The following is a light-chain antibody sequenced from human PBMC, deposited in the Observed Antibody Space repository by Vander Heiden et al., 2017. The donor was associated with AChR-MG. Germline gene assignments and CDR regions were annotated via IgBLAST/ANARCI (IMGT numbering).Light chain of an antibody. Sequence: QSALTPPPSASGSPGQSFTISCTGTSSDVCGYNYVSWYQQHPGKAPKLMIYGVRKRPSGVPDRFSGSKSGNTASLTVSGLQAEDEADYYCSADAGSNPVFGGGTKLTVL. CDR2: GVR. CDR3: SADAGSNPV. V-gene: IGLV2-8*01. CDR1: SSDVCGYNY. J-gene: IGLJ2*01.